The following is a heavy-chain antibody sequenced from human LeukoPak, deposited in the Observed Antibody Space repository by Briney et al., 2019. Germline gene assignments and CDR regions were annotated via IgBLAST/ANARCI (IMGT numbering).Heavy chain of an antibody. CDR3: ARLGAAAVHVYFDY. D-gene: IGHD6-13*01. J-gene: IGHJ4*02. CDR2: INHSGST. V-gene: IGHV4-34*01. Sequence: SETLSLTCAVYGGSFSGYYWSWIRQPPGKGLEWIGEINHSGSTNYNPSLKSRVTISVDTSKNQSSLKLSSVTAADTAVYYCARLGAAAVHVYFDYWGQGTLVTVSS. CDR1: GGSFSGYY.